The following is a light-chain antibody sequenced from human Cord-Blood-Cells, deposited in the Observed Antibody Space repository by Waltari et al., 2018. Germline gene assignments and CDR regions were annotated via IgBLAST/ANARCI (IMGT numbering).Light chain of an antibody. CDR2: DAS. Sequence: DIQMTQSPPTLSASVGDRVTITCRASQSICSWLAWYQQKPGKAPKLLIYDASSLESGVPSRFSGSGSGTEFTLTISSLQPDDFATYYCQQYNSYSWTFGQGTKVEIK. CDR1: QSICSW. J-gene: IGKJ1*01. V-gene: IGKV1-5*01. CDR3: QQYNSYSWT.